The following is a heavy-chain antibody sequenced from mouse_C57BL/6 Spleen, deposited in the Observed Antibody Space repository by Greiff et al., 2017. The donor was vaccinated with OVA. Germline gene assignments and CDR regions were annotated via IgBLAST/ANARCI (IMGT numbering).Heavy chain of an antibody. J-gene: IGHJ1*03. V-gene: IGHV5-17*01. CDR3: ARYDYERYFDV. Sequence: EVKLMESGGGLVKPGGSLKLFCAASGFTFSDYGMHWVRQASEKGLEWVAYFSSGSSTVYYADTAKGRFTIFSDNAKNTLFLQKTSLRSEDTAMYYCARYDYERYFDVWAQGPRSPSPQ. CDR1: GFTFSDYG. D-gene: IGHD2-4*01. CDR2: FSSGSSTV.